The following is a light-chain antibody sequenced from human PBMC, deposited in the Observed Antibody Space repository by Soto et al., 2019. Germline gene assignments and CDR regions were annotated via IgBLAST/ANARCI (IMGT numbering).Light chain of an antibody. CDR1: QSVSSS. Sequence: EIVMTQSPATLSVSPGERATLSCRASQSVSSSLAWYQQKPGQAPRLLIYGASTRATGIPARFSGSGSGTDFTLTISSLQPEDVATYYCQKYNSAPRTFGQGTKVEIK. V-gene: IGKV3-15*01. CDR3: QKYNSAPRT. J-gene: IGKJ1*01. CDR2: GAS.